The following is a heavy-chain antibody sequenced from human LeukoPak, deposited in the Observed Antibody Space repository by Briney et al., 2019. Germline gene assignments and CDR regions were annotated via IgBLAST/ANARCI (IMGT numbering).Heavy chain of an antibody. CDR2: IYYSGST. CDR3: ARSIIAAAGTGVEGFDS. V-gene: IGHV4-59*01. J-gene: IGHJ4*02. CDR1: GGSISSYY. Sequence: SETLSLTCTVSGGSISSYYWSWIRQPPGKGLEWIGYIYYSGSTNYNPSLKSRVTISVDTSKNQFSLKLSSVTAADTAVYYCARSIIAAAGTGVEGFDSWGQGTLVTVSS. D-gene: IGHD6-13*01.